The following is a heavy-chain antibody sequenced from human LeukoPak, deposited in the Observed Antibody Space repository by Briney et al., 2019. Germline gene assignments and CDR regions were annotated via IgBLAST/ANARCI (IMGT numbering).Heavy chain of an antibody. Sequence: ASVKVSCKASGYTFTGYYMHWVRQAPGQGLEWMGWINPNSGGTNYAQKFQGRVTMTRDTPISTANMELSRLRSDDTAVYYCARDSQPAMWQLRWFDPWGQGTLVTVSS. D-gene: IGHD2-2*01. CDR2: INPNSGGT. V-gene: IGHV1-2*02. CDR1: GYTFTGYY. CDR3: ARDSQPAMWQLRWFDP. J-gene: IGHJ5*02.